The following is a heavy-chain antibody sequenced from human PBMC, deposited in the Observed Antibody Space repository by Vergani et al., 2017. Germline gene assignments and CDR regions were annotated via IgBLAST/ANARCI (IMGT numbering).Heavy chain of an antibody. J-gene: IGHJ4*02. CDR2: INPSGGHT. D-gene: IGHD3-9*01. Sequence: QVQVVQSGAEVKKSGASVKVSCKTSGYTFSNYYMHWVRQAPGQGLEWMGIINPSGGHTNYAQKFQGRVTMTRDTSPSTVYMELSSLRSEDTAIYYCARGEYGILTGYRYWGQGTLVTVSA. CDR3: ARGEYGILTGYRY. V-gene: IGHV1-46*03. CDR1: GYTFSNYY.